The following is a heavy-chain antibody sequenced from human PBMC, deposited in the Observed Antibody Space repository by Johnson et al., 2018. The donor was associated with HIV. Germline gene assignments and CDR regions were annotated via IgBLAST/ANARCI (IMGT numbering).Heavy chain of an antibody. J-gene: IGHJ3*01. V-gene: IGHV3-30*02. CDR1: GFTFSTFG. D-gene: IGHD5-24*01. Sequence: QVQLVESGGGVVQPGRSLRLSCAASGFTFSTFGMHWVRQAPGKGLEWVAFIRYDGNNKYYAASVKGRFTVSRDNSKNTLYLQMNSLRAEDTAVYYCAKAQLLADDCFKFWGQGTVVTVSS. CDR3: AKAQLLADDCFKF. CDR2: IRYDGNNK.